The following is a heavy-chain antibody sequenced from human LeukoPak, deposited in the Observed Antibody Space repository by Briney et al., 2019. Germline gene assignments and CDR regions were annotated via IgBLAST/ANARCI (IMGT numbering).Heavy chain of an antibody. CDR1: GFTFSSYS. J-gene: IGHJ4*02. Sequence: GSLRLSCAASGFTFSSYSMNWVRQAPGKGLEWVSYISSSSSTIYYADSVKGRFTISRDNAKNSLYLQMNSLRAEDTAVYYCARDLFLERGGCFDYWGQGTLVTVSS. CDR2: ISSSSSTI. CDR3: ARDLFLERGGCFDY. D-gene: IGHD2-21*01. V-gene: IGHV3-48*01.